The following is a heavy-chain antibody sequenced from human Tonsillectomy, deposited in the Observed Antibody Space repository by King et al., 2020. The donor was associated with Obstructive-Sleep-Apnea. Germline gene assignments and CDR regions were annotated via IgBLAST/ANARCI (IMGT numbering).Heavy chain of an antibody. Sequence: QLQESGPGMVKPSETLSLTCTVSGYSISSGYYWGWIRQPPGKGLEWIGSMYHGGSTYYNPSLKSRVTISVDTSKNQFSLKLSSVTASDTAVYYCARGLAVAGYFDYWGQGTLVTVSS. V-gene: IGHV4-38-2*02. J-gene: IGHJ4*02. D-gene: IGHD6-19*01. CDR3: ARGLAVAGYFDY. CDR1: GYSISSGYY. CDR2: MYHGGST.